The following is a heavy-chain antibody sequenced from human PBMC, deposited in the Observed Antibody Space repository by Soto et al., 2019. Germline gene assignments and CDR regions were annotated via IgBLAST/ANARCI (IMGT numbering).Heavy chain of an antibody. Sequence: GGSLRLSCAASGFTFSSYAMHWVRQAPGKGLEWVAVISYDGSNKYYADSVKGRFTISRDNSKNTLYLQMNSLRAEDTAVYYCVVYGSGNYYGMDVWGQGTTVTVSS. D-gene: IGHD3-10*01. CDR2: ISYDGSNK. J-gene: IGHJ6*02. CDR3: VVYGSGNYYGMDV. CDR1: GFTFSSYA. V-gene: IGHV3-30-3*01.